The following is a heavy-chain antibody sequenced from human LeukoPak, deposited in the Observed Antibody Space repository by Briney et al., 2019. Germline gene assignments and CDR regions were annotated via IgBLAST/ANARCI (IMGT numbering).Heavy chain of an antibody. Sequence: GGSLRLSCAASGFSFSSYSITWVRQAPGKGLEWVSYIRGDGNAKHYTDSVKGRFTISRDNARNALYLQMNSLRVEDTAVYFCARDYVYAFDYWGQGTQVTVSS. V-gene: IGHV3-48*01. D-gene: IGHD2/OR15-2a*01. CDR3: ARDYVYAFDY. CDR1: GFSFSSYS. J-gene: IGHJ4*02. CDR2: IRGDGNAK.